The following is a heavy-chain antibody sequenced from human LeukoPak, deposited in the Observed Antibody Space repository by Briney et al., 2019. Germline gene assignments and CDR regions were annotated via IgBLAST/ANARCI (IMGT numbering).Heavy chain of an antibody. Sequence: GGSLRLSCAASGYTFSSYEMNWVRQAPGKGLEWVSYISSSGSTIYYADSVKGRFTISRDNAKNSLYLQMNSLRAEDTAVYYCARADGDYNGAFDIWGQGTMVTVSS. CDR3: ARADGDYNGAFDI. CDR1: GYTFSSYE. J-gene: IGHJ3*02. CDR2: ISSSGSTI. D-gene: IGHD4-17*01. V-gene: IGHV3-48*03.